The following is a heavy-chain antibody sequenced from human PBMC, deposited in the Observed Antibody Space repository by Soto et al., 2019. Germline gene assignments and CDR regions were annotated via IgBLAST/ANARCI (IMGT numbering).Heavy chain of an antibody. Sequence: EVQLVESGGGLVKPGGSLRLSCAASGFTFSSYSMNWVRQAPGKGLEWVSSISSSSSYIYYADSVKGRFNISRDNAKNSLYLQMNSLRAEDSAVYYCAGSLGTDTAMAQAFDYWGQGTLVTVSS. CDR2: ISSSSSYI. D-gene: IGHD5-18*01. J-gene: IGHJ4*02. CDR1: GFTFSSYS. CDR3: AGSLGTDTAMAQAFDY. V-gene: IGHV3-21*01.